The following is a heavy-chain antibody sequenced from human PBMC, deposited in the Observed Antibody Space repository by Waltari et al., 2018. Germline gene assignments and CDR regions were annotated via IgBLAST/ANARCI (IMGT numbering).Heavy chain of an antibody. CDR2: IRYDGSNK. J-gene: IGHJ4*02. V-gene: IGHV3-30*02. Sequence: QVQLVESGGGVVQPGGSLRLSCAASGFTFSSYGMHWVRQAPGKGLEWVAFIRYDGSNKYYADSVKCRFTISRDNSKNTLYLQMNSLRAEDTAVYYCAKALSHSGVSGYGYWGQGTLVTVSS. D-gene: IGHD5-12*01. CDR1: GFTFSSYG. CDR3: AKALSHSGVSGYGY.